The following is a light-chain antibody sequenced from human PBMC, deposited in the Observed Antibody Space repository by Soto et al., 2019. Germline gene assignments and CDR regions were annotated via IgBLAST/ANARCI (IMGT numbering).Light chain of an antibody. CDR3: QQYDSFPIT. CDR1: QSIRTW. V-gene: IGKV1-5*03. CDR2: RAS. Sequence: DIQMTQSPSTLSASIGDSVTITCRASQSIRTWLAWHQQKPGKAPNLLIYRASSLGSGVSSRFSGSGSGTEFTLTISSLQPGDFAPYYCQQYDSFPITFGQGTRLEIK. J-gene: IGKJ5*01.